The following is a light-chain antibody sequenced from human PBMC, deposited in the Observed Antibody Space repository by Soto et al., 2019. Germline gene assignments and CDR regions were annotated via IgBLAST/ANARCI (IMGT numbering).Light chain of an antibody. Sequence: QSALTQPASVSGSPGQSITISCTGTSSDVGSYTLVSWYQQQPGKAPKVLISDDSQRPSGVSDRFSGSKSGNTASLTISGLQSEDEDEYYCCSYAGGGTYVFGTGTKLTVL. CDR2: DDS. J-gene: IGLJ1*01. V-gene: IGLV2-23*01. CDR3: CSYAGGGTYV. CDR1: SSDVGSYTL.